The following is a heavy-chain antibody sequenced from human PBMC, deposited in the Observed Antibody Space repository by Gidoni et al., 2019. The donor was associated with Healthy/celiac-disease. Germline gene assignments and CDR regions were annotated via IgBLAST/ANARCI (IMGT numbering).Heavy chain of an antibody. D-gene: IGHD2-8*01. V-gene: IGHV3-23*01. CDR3: AKGARSMVYAILDYYYGMDV. J-gene: IGHJ6*02. CDR2: ISGSGGST. Sequence: EVQLLESGGGLVQPVGSLRLSCAASGFTFSSYAISWVRQAPGKGLEWVSAISGSGGSTYYADSVKGRFTISRDNSKNTLYLQMNSLRAEDTAVYYCAKGARSMVYAILDYYYGMDVWGQGTTVTVSS. CDR1: GFTFSSYA.